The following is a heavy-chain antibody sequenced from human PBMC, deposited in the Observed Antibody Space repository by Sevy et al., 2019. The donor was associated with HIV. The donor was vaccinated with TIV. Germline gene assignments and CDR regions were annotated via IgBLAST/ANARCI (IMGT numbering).Heavy chain of an antibody. D-gene: IGHD6-13*01. CDR1: GFTFSSHW. J-gene: IGHJ6*02. V-gene: IGHV3-7*01. CDR2: IKQDGSEK. CDR3: ARDTGGIGMDV. Sequence: GESLKISCAASGFTFSSHWMSWVRQAPGKGLEWVANIKQDGSEKCYVDSVKGRFTISRDNAKNSLSLQMNSLRAEDTAVYYCARDTGGIGMDVWGQGTTVTVSS.